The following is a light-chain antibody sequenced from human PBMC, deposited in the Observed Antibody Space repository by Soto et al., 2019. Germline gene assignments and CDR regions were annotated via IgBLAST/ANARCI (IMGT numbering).Light chain of an antibody. V-gene: IGKV1-5*01. CDR1: QSISSY. Sequence: DIQMTQYPSSLSASVGDRITITCRASQSISSYLNWYQHKPGRAPKLLIYDVSSLKSGVPSRFSGSGSGTEFTLTISSLQPDDFATYYCQQYNSYSITCGQGTRLEIK. CDR2: DVS. CDR3: QQYNSYSIT. J-gene: IGKJ5*01.